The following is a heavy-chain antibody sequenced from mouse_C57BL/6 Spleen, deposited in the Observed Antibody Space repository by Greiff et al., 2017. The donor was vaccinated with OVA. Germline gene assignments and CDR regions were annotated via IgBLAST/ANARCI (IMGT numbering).Heavy chain of an antibody. V-gene: IGHV5-17*01. CDR1: GFTFSDYG. Sequence: EVMLVESGGGLVKPGGSLKLSCAASGFTFSDYGLHWVRQAPEKGLEWVAYISSGSSTIYYADTVKGRFTISRDTAKNTLFLQMTSLRAEDTARYYCAREGPFDYWGQGTTLTVSS. CDR2: ISSGSSTI. D-gene: IGHD3-3*01. CDR3: AREGPFDY. J-gene: IGHJ2*01.